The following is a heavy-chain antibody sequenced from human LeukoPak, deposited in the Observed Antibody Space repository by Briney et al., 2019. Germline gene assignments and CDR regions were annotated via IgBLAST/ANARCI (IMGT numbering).Heavy chain of an antibody. CDR1: GGSIWSSDYY. J-gene: IGHJ4*02. Sequence: SETLSLTCTVSGGSIWSSDYYWAWIRQPPGRGLEWIGTIHYSGRTFYKPPLKSRLTVSADTSKNQFSLKLSSVTAADTAVYYCASSGRFDYWGQGTLVTVSS. D-gene: IGHD2-8*02. V-gene: IGHV4-39*01. CDR2: IHYSGRT. CDR3: ASSGRFDY.